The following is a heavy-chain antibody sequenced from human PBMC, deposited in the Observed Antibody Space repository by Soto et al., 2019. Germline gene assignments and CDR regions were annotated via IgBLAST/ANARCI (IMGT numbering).Heavy chain of an antibody. V-gene: IGHV1-2*02. J-gene: IGHJ6*02. D-gene: IGHD3-22*01. CDR1: GYTFTGYY. CDR2: INPNSGGT. CDR3: ATADVVITAYYYYYGMDV. Sequence: ASLKVSCKASGYTFTGYYMHWVRQAPGQGPEWMGWINPNSGGTNYAQKFQGRVTMTRDTSISTAYMELSRLRSDDTAVYYCATADVVITAYYYYYGMDVWGQGTTVTVSS.